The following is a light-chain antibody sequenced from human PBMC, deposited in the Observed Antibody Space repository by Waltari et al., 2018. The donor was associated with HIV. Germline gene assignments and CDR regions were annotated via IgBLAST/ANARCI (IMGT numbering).Light chain of an antibody. CDR3: VTWDFSLSAVV. CDR1: SSNIGNNY. Sequence: QSVLTQPPSVSAAPGQKVFISCSGSSSNIGNNYVSWYQQLPGTAPKLLMYDSNRRPSGIPDRFSGSKSGTSATLAITGLHTGDEADYYCVTWDFSLSAVVFGGGTKLTVL. J-gene: IGLJ3*02. CDR2: DSN. V-gene: IGLV1-51*01.